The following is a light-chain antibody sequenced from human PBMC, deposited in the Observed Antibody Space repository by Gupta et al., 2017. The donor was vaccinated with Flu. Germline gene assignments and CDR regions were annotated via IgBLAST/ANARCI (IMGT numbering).Light chain of an antibody. CDR1: QSLVHRDGNIY. CDR2: RIS. CDR3: MQATQLRT. Sequence: ISCNASQSLVHRDGNIYLSWLHQRPGQPPRLLIYRISNRLSGVPERFSGSGAGTDFTLKISRVEAEDVGVYYCMQATQLRTFGQGTKVEI. V-gene: IGKV2-24*01. J-gene: IGKJ1*01.